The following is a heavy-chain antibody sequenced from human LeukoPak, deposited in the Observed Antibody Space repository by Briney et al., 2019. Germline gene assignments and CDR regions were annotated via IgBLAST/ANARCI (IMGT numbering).Heavy chain of an antibody. D-gene: IGHD2-15*01. V-gene: IGHV1-69*13. CDR3: ARGYCSGGSCYSSFDY. CDR2: IIPIFGTA. Sequence: GASVKVSCKVSGYTLTELSVHWVRQAPGKGLEWMGGIIPIFGTANYAQKFQGRVTITADESTSTAYMELSSLRSEDTAVYYCARGYCSGGSCYSSFDYWGQGTLVTVSS. J-gene: IGHJ4*02. CDR1: GYTLTELS.